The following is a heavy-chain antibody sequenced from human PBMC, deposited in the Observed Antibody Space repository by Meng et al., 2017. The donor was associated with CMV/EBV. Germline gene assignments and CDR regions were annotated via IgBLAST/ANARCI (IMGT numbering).Heavy chain of an antibody. Sequence: GSLRLSCTVSGDSIGTSGYYWVWIRQPPGQGLEWIGSVYFGASTYYNPSLKGRTTISVDTAKNQFSLRLDSVAAADTAVYYCARHAYIGWSGPWFDPWGQGTLVTVSS. CDR2: VYFGAST. D-gene: IGHD3-9*01. CDR1: GDSIGTSGYY. V-gene: IGHV4-39*01. J-gene: IGHJ5*02. CDR3: ARHAYIGWSGPWFDP.